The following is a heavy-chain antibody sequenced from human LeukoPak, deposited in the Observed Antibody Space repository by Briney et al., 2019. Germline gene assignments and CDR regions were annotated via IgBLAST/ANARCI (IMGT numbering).Heavy chain of an antibody. J-gene: IGHJ5*02. CDR3: ARAVAVPINWFDP. CDR1: GGSIISYY. D-gene: IGHD6-19*01. Sequence: PSETLSLTCTVSGGSIISYYWSWIRQPPGKGLEWIGYIYYSGSTNYNPSLKSRVTISVDTSKNQFSLKLSSVTAADTAVYYCARAVAVPINWFDPWGQGTLVTVSS. V-gene: IGHV4-59*01. CDR2: IYYSGST.